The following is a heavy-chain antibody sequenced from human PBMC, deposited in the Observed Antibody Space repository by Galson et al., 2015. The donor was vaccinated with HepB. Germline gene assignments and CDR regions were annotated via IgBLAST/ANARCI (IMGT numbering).Heavy chain of an antibody. CDR3: ARDPRVGAPAEPFDY. J-gene: IGHJ4*02. Sequence: SLRLSCAASGFTFSDYYMSWIRQAPGKGLEWVSYISSTSIYTHYTDSVKGRFTISRDNAKNSLYLQMNSLRAEDTAVYYCARDPRVGAPAEPFDYWGQGTLVTVSS. D-gene: IGHD1-26*01. V-gene: IGHV3-11*06. CDR2: ISSTSIYT. CDR1: GFTFSDYY.